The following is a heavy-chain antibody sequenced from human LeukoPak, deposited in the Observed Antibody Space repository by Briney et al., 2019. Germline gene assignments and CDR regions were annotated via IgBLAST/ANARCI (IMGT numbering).Heavy chain of an antibody. CDR1: GFTFSSYS. CDR2: ISTSSSYI. J-gene: IGHJ5*01. V-gene: IGHV3-21*04. D-gene: IGHD5-24*01. Sequence: GGSLRLSCAASGFTFSSYSMNWVRQAPGKGLEWVSSISTSSSYIHYAGSVKGRFTISRDNAKNTLYLQMNSLRAEDTAVYYCAKDDNWLQFESWGQGTLVTVSS. CDR3: AKDDNWLQFES.